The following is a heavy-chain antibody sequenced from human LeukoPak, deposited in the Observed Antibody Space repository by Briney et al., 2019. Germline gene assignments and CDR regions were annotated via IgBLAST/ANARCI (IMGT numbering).Heavy chain of an antibody. V-gene: IGHV4-34*01. CDR2: INHSGST. Sequence: PSETLSLTCAVYGGSFSGYYWSWIRQPPGKGLEWIGEINHSGSTNYNPSLKSRVTISVDTSKNQFSLKLSSVTAADTTVYYCARGRRPRSYYYMDVWGKGTTVTVSS. CDR3: ARGRRPRSYYYMDV. CDR1: GGSFSGYY. J-gene: IGHJ6*03.